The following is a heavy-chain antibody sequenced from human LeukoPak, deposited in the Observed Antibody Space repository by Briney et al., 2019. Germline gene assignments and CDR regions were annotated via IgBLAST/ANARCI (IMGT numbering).Heavy chain of an antibody. CDR2: ISGSGGRT. V-gene: IGHV3-23*01. D-gene: IGHD3-22*01. Sequence: PRGSLRLSCAASGFAFSSYAMNWVRQAPGKGLEWVSSISGSGGRTYYADSVKGRFTISRDNSKNTLYLQMNSPRAEDTAVYYCVKGHIDGEGYYYFDYWGQGTLVTVSS. CDR1: GFAFSSYA. CDR3: VKGHIDGEGYYYFDY. J-gene: IGHJ4*02.